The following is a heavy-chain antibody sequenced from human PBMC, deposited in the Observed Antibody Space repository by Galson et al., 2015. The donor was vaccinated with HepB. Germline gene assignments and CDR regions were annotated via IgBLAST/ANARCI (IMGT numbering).Heavy chain of an antibody. CDR3: ARSPVAALLYYYGMDV. D-gene: IGHD6-19*01. Sequence: SVKVSCKASGYTFTGYYMHWVRQAPGQGLEWMGWINPNSGGTNYAQKFQGWVTMTRDTSISTAYMELSRLRSDDTAVYYCARSPVAALLYYYGMDVWGQGTTVTVSS. CDR2: INPNSGGT. CDR1: GYTFTGYY. J-gene: IGHJ6*02. V-gene: IGHV1-2*04.